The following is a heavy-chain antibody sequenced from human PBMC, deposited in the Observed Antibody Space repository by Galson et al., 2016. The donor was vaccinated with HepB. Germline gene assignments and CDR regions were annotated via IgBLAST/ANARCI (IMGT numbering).Heavy chain of an antibody. CDR1: GYRFTNYW. V-gene: IGHV5-51*01. CDR3: ARRNRFGLVDY. J-gene: IGHJ4*02. CDR2: IYPGDSDT. D-gene: IGHD3/OR15-3a*01. Sequence: QSGAEVKKPGESLKISCKGSGYRFTNYWIGWVRQMPGKGLEWMAIIYPGDSDTRYSPSFQGQVTISADRSTSTAYLQWRSLKASDTALYYCARRNRFGLVDYWGQGTLVTVSS.